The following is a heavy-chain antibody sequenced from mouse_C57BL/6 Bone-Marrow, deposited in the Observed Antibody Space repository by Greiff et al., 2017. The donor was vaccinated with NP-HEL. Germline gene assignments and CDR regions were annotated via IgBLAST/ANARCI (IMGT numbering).Heavy chain of an antibody. CDR1: GYTFTSYW. Sequence: QVQLQQPGAELVKPGASVKLSCKASGYTFTSYWMHWVKQRPGQGLEWIGMIHPNSGSTNYNEKFKSKATLTVDNSSSTAYMQLSSLTSEDAAVYYCARWGRAWFAYWGQGTLVTVSA. CDR2: IHPNSGST. CDR3: ARWGRAWFAY. V-gene: IGHV1-64*01. J-gene: IGHJ3*01.